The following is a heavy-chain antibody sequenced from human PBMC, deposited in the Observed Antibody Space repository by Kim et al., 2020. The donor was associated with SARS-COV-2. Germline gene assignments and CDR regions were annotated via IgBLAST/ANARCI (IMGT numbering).Heavy chain of an antibody. Sequence: SETLSLTCTVSSDSFSAYYCSWIRHLPGKGLEWIGYIFYGGDTNYNPSLKSRVTISWDTSRNEFSVDLTSVTDADTAVYYCARSEGRASWHQFDYWGQGILVTVSS. CDR1: SDSFSAYY. CDR2: IFYGGDT. CDR3: ARSEGRASWHQFDY. V-gene: IGHV4-59*01. J-gene: IGHJ4*02.